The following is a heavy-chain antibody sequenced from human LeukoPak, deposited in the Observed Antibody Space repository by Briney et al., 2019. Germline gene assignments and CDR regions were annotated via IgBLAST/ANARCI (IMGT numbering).Heavy chain of an antibody. CDR2: INPNSGGT. CDR1: GYTFTGYY. CDR3: ARDPHGYSYGSDSPPYYYYGMDV. V-gene: IGHV1-2*02. D-gene: IGHD5-18*01. Sequence: ASVKVSCKASGYTFTGYYMHWVRQAPGQGLEWMGWINPNSGGTNYAQKFQGRVTMTRDTSISTAYMELSRLRSDDTAVYYCARDPHGYSYGSDSPPYYYYGMDVWGQGTTVTVSS. J-gene: IGHJ6*02.